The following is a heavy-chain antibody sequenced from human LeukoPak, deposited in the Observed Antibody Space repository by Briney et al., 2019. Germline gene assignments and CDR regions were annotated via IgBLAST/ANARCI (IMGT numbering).Heavy chain of an antibody. CDR2: IRYDGSNK. V-gene: IGHV3-30*02. CDR1: GFTFNNYG. CDR3: AKPMTTVTPFDY. Sequence: GGSLRLSCAASGFTFNNYGMHWVRQAPGKGLEWVAFIRYDGSNKYYAESVKGRFAISRDDSKNTPYLQMKSLRAEDTAVYYCAKPMTTVTPFDYWGQGTLVTVSS. J-gene: IGHJ4*02. D-gene: IGHD4-17*01.